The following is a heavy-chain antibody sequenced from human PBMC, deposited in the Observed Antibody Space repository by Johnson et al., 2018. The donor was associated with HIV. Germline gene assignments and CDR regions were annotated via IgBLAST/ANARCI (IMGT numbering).Heavy chain of an antibody. CDR3: AKVRVIIAAPRGGAFDI. CDR1: GFTVISNY. CDR2: ISGSGGST. J-gene: IGHJ3*02. D-gene: IGHD6-6*01. Sequence: VQLVESGGGVVQPGGSLRLSCAVSGFTVISNYMTWVRQAPGKGLEWVSAISGSGGSTYYADSVKGRFTISRDNSKNTLYLQMNSLRAEDTAVYYCAKVRVIIAAPRGGAFDIWGQGTMVTVSS. V-gene: IGHV3-23*04.